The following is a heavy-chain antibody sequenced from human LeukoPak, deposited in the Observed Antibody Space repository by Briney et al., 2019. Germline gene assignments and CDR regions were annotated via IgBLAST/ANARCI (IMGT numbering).Heavy chain of an antibody. Sequence: GGSLSLSCAASGFTFRRYWMHWVRQAPGKGPVWVSRINTDGSDTIYADSVKGRFTISRDNAKNTLFLQMNSLRAEDTAVYYCARDESVTGPTTSDYWGQGTLVTVSS. CDR2: INTDGSDT. CDR3: ARDESVTGPTTSDY. J-gene: IGHJ4*02. D-gene: IGHD6-19*01. V-gene: IGHV3-74*01. CDR1: GFTFRRYW.